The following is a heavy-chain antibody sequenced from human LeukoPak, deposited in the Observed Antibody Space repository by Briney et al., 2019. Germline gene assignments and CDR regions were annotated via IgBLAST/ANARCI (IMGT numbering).Heavy chain of an antibody. CDR3: ARDKQLDWAHYYYYYMDV. V-gene: IGHV1-2*02. J-gene: IGHJ6*03. CDR2: INPNSGGT. Sequence: ASVKVSCKASGYTFTGYYMHWVRQAPGQGLEWMGWINPNSGGTNYAQKIQGRVTMTTDTSIRTAYMELSRLKSDDTAVYYCARDKQLDWAHYYYYYMDVWGKGTTVTVSS. CDR1: GYTFTGYY. D-gene: IGHD1-1*01.